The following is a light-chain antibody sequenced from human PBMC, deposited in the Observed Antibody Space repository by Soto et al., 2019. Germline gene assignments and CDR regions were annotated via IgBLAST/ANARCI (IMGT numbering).Light chain of an antibody. Sequence: DTVLTQSPATLSVSQGERATLSCRASQNIKTNLAWYQHKPGQAPRLLIYGAFTGATGVPARFSGSGSGTDFTLTISSLEPEDFAVYYCQKYGSFWTFGQGTKVDIK. CDR3: QKYGSFWT. V-gene: IGKV3-15*01. J-gene: IGKJ1*01. CDR2: GAF. CDR1: QNIKTN.